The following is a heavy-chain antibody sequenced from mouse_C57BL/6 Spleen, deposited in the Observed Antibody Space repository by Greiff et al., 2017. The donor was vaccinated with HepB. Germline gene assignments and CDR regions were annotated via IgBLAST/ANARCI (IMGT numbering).Heavy chain of an antibody. CDR1: GYTFTDYE. CDR3: TRGRDLTGDWYFDV. D-gene: IGHD4-1*01. CDR2: IDPETGGT. Sequence: QVQLQQSGAELVRPGASVTLSCKASGYTFTDYEMHWVKQTPVHGLEWIGAIDPETGGTAYNQKFKGKAILTADKSSSTAYMELRSLTSEDSAVYYCTRGRDLTGDWYFDVWGTGTTVTVSS. V-gene: IGHV1-15*01. J-gene: IGHJ1*03.